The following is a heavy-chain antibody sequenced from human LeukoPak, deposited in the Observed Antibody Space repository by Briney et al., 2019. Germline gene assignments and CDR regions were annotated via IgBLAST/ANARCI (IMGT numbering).Heavy chain of an antibody. D-gene: IGHD3-16*01. CDR3: AKDFYRLGEFDAFDN. CDR1: GFTFSDYY. CDR2: ISSSGCTI. V-gene: IGHV3-11*01. Sequence: GGSLTLSCALSGFTFSDYYMSWIRQAPGKGLEWVSYISSSGCTIYYAHSVKGRFTLPRDNAKNSLYPQMNSLRVEDTSLYYCAKDFYRLGEFDAFDNWGEGTMVTVSS. J-gene: IGHJ3*02.